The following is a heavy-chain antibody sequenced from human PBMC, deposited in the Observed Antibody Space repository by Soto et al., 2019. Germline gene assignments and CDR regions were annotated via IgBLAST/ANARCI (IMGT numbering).Heavy chain of an antibody. V-gene: IGHV3-21*06. CDR2: ISRTSNYI. J-gene: IGHJ4*02. D-gene: IGHD4-17*01. Sequence: ESGGGLVKPGESMRLSCGVSGFTFSSYSMNWVRQAPGKGLEWVSSISRTSNYIYYTDSVKGRFTVSRDNAKNSLYLQMDNLRVDDTAVYFCARVTSTVVTGDFWGQGILVSVSS. CDR3: ARVTSTVVTGDF. CDR1: GFTFSSYS.